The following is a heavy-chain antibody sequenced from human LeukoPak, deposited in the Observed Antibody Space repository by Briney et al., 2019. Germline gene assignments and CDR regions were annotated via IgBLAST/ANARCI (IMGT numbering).Heavy chain of an antibody. CDR3: ARGLVVGYSYGPNLKNDY. V-gene: IGHV3-48*03. Sequence: PGGSLRLSCAASGFTFSSYEMNWVRQAPGKGLEWVSYISSSGSTIYCADSVKGRFTISRDNAKNSLYLQMNSLRAEDTAVYYCARGLVVGYSYGPNLKNDYWGQGTLVTVSS. D-gene: IGHD5-18*01. CDR2: ISSSGSTI. CDR1: GFTFSSYE. J-gene: IGHJ4*02.